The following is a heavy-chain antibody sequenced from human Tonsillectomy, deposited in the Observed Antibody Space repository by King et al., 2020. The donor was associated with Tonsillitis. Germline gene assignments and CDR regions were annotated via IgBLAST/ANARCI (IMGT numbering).Heavy chain of an antibody. CDR1: GFTFSIYS. D-gene: IGHD3-16*01. CDR2: INSGGSYI. CDR3: ARQDTVWGGPYYFDF. J-gene: IGHJ4*02. V-gene: IGHV3-21*01. Sequence: VQLVESGGGLVKPGGSLRLSCAASGFTFSIYSMNWVRQAPGKGLEWVSSINSGGSYIYYADSVKGRFTISRDNAKNSLYLQMNSLRAEDTAIYYCARQDTVWGGPYYFDFWGQGTLLTVSS.